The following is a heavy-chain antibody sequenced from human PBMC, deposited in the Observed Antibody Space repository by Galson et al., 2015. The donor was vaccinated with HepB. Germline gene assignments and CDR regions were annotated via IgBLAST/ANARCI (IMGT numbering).Heavy chain of an antibody. J-gene: IGHJ6*02. CDR3: ASTIFGLIYYYYGMDV. CDR2: IIPIFGTA. V-gene: IGHV1-69*06. D-gene: IGHD3-3*01. Sequence: SVKVSCKASGGTFSSYAISWVRQAPGQGLEWMGGIIPIFGTANYAQKFQGRVTITADKSTSTAYMELSSLRSEDTAVYYCASTIFGLIYYYYGMDVWGQGTTVTVSS. CDR1: GGTFSSYA.